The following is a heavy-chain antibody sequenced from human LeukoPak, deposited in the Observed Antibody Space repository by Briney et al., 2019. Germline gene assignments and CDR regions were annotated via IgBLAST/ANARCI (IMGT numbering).Heavy chain of an antibody. CDR1: GYTFTSYD. Sequence: ASAKVSCKASGYTFTSYDINWVRQATGQGLEWMGWMNPNSGNTGYAQKFQGRVTMTRNTSISTAYMELSSLRSEDTAVYYCARGAYRKYYDFWSGYPNWFDPWGQGTLVTVSS. D-gene: IGHD3-3*01. V-gene: IGHV1-8*01. CDR3: ARGAYRKYYDFWSGYPNWFDP. J-gene: IGHJ5*02. CDR2: MNPNSGNT.